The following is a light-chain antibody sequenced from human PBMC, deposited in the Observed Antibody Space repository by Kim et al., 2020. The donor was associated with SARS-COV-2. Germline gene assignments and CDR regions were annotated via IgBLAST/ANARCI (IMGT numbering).Light chain of an antibody. Sequence: SYELTQPPSVSVSPGQTASITCSGDKLGDKYACWYQQKPGQSPVLVIYQDSKRPSGIPERFSGSNSGNTATLTISGTQAMDEADYYCQAWDSSLVFGGGNQLTVL. CDR2: QDS. V-gene: IGLV3-1*01. J-gene: IGLJ2*01. CDR3: QAWDSSLV. CDR1: KLGDKY.